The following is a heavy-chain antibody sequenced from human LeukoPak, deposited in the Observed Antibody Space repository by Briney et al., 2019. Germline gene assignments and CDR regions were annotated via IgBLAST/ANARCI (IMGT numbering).Heavy chain of an antibody. CDR3: AREPSVLGAFDI. Sequence: GASVKVSCKASGGTFSSYAISWVRQAPGQGLEWMGGIIPILGIANYAQKFQGRVTITAGKSTSTAYMELSSLRSEDTAVYYCAREPSVLGAFDIWGQGTMVTVSS. CDR2: IIPILGIA. V-gene: IGHV1-69*10. J-gene: IGHJ3*02. D-gene: IGHD6-6*01. CDR1: GGTFSSYA.